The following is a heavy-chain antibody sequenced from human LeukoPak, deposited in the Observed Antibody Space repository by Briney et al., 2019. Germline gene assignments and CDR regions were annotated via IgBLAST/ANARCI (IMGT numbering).Heavy chain of an antibody. CDR3: ARHRTASDY. Sequence: PGGSLRLSCAASGFTFSSYEMNWVRQAPGKGLEWVSYISNSGSTIYFADSLKGRFTISRDNAKNSLYLQVTSLRAEDTAVYYCARHRTASDYWGQGTLVTVSS. CDR1: GFTFSSYE. CDR2: ISNSGSTI. V-gene: IGHV3-48*03. J-gene: IGHJ4*02. D-gene: IGHD3-16*02.